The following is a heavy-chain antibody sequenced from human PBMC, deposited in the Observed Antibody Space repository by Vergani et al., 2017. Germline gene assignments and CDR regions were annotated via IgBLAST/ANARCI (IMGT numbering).Heavy chain of an antibody. V-gene: IGHV3-64D*06. CDR2: ISSNGGST. CDR3: VKGESSGWYYY. CDR1: GFTFSSYA. Sequence: EVQLVESGGGLVQPGGSLRLSCSASGFTFSSYAMHWVRQAPGKGLEYVSAISSNGGSTYYADSVKGRLTISRDNSKNTLYLQMSSLRAEDTAVYYCVKGESSGWYYYWGQGTLVTVSS. J-gene: IGHJ4*02. D-gene: IGHD6-19*01.